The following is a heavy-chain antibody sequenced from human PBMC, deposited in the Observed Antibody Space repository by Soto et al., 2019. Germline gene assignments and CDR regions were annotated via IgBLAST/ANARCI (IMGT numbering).Heavy chain of an antibody. D-gene: IGHD2-2*01. CDR2: IIPIPGTA. Sequence: QVQLVQSGAEVKKPGSSVKVSCKASGGTFGSYAISWVRQAPGQGLEWMGGIIPIPGTANYAQKFQGRVTIAADESTSTAYMELSSMRYEDTAVYYCARSQGSSTSLEIYYYYYGMDVWGQGTTVTVSS. CDR3: ARSQGSSTSLEIYYYYYGMDV. J-gene: IGHJ6*02. CDR1: GGTFGSYA. V-gene: IGHV1-69*01.